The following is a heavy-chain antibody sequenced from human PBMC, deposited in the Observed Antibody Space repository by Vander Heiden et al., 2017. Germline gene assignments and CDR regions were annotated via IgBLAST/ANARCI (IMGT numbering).Heavy chain of an antibody. Sequence: VQLVESRGGVVQPGMSLTLSCAASGFTFHRYPMHWVRQAPGKGLEWVALISHSGNNKYYADSVKGRFTISRDNSKNTLYLQMNSLRADDTATYYCARVVDYFSYYFDHWGQGTLVTVSS. J-gene: IGHJ4*02. CDR1: GFTFHRYP. CDR3: ARVVDYFSYYFDH. V-gene: IGHV3-30-3*01. CDR2: ISHSGNNK. D-gene: IGHD2-21*01.